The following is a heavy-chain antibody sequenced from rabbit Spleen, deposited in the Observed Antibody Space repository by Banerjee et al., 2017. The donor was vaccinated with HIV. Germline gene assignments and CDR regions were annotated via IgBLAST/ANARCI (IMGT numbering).Heavy chain of an antibody. D-gene: IGHD7-1*01. V-gene: IGHV1S40*01. J-gene: IGHJ4*01. CDR3: ARDQNVAYDGYSDGFGV. CDR1: GVSFSSSYY. Sequence: QSLEESGGDLVKPGASLTLTCTASGVSFSSSYYMCWVRQAPGKGLEWIACIYSGSSGSTCYESWAKGRFPISKTSSTAVTLQMTSLTAADTATYFCARDQNVAYDGYSDGFGVWAQGTLVTVS. CDR2: IYSGSSGST.